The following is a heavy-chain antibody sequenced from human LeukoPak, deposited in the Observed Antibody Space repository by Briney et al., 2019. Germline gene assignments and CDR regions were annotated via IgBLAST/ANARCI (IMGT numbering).Heavy chain of an antibody. CDR3: ARDSGTTGEVKFDP. CDR1: GDSLSRYY. V-gene: IGHV4-4*07. D-gene: IGHD3-10*01. CDR2: IYNGGII. Sequence: SETLSLTCTVSGDSLSRYYWSWIRQPAGKGLEWIGRIYNGGIITYNPSLKGRVTMSIDTSNNQFSLRLRFVTAADTAVYYCARDSGTTGEVKFDPWGQGTLVTVSS. J-gene: IGHJ5*02.